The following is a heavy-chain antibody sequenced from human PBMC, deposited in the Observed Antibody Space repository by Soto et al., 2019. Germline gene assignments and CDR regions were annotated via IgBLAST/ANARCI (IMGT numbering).Heavy chain of an antibody. D-gene: IGHD5-18*01. V-gene: IGHV1-18*01. CDR2: ISAYNSNT. CDR3: SCGYSYGSRRRDYYGMDV. Sequence: QVQLVQSGAEVRKPGASVKVSCKASGYTFTNYGITWVRQAPGQGLEWMGWISAYNSNTNYAQKLQGRVTMTTDTSTSTAYMELRSLRSDDTAIYYCSCGYSYGSRRRDYYGMDVWGQGTTVAVSS. CDR1: GYTFTNYG. J-gene: IGHJ6*02.